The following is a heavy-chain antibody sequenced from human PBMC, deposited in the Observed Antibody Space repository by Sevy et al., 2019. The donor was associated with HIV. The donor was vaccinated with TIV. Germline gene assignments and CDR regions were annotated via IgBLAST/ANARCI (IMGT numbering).Heavy chain of an antibody. J-gene: IGHJ4*02. D-gene: IGHD7-27*01. CDR1: GFTFSIYA. V-gene: IGHV3-30-3*01. CDR2: ISSDGSNI. Sequence: GGSLRLSCAASGFTFSIYAMHWVRQTPGKGLECVAPISSDGSNINYADLVKGRFTISTDNSKNTLYLQMNSLRTEDTAVYYCAKDQLGSIDYWGQGTLVTVSS. CDR3: AKDQLGSIDY.